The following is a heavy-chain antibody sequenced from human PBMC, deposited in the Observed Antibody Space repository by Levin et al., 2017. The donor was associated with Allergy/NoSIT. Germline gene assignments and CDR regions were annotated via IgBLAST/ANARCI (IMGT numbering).Heavy chain of an antibody. CDR3: AKGVVPAAIRGDAFDI. CDR2: ISYDGSNK. J-gene: IGHJ3*02. V-gene: IGHV3-30*18. D-gene: IGHD2-2*02. CDR1: GFTFRSYG. Sequence: PSGGSLRLSCAASGFTFRSYGMHWVRQAPGKGLEWVAVISYDGSNKYYADSVKGRFTISRDNSKNTLYLQMNSLRAEDTAVYYCAKGVVPAAIRGDAFDIWGQGTMVTVSS.